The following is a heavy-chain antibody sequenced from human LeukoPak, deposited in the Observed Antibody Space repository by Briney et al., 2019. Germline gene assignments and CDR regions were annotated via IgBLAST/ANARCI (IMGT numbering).Heavy chain of an antibody. D-gene: IGHD2-15*01. V-gene: IGHV4-59*11. J-gene: IGHJ4*02. CDR3: ARDSCSGGSCYSDY. CDR2: IYYSGST. CDR1: GGSISSHY. Sequence: SETLSLACTVSGGSISSHYWSWIRQPPGKGLEWIGYIYYSGSTNYNPSLKSRVTISVDTSKNQFSLKLSSVTAADTAVYYCARDSCSGGSCYSDYWGQGTLVTVSS.